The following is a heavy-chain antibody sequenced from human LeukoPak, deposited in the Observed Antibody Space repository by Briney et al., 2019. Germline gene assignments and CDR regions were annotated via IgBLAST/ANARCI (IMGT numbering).Heavy chain of an antibody. D-gene: IGHD6-25*01. CDR2: IYSGGST. Sequence: GRSLRLSCAASGFTFSTYPMHWVRQAPGKGLEWVSIIYSGGSTYYADSVKGRFTISRDNSKNTLYLQMNSLRAEDTAVYYCASPKAAARWGQGTLVTVSS. V-gene: IGHV3-53*01. CDR1: GFTFSTYP. J-gene: IGHJ4*02. CDR3: ASPKAAAR.